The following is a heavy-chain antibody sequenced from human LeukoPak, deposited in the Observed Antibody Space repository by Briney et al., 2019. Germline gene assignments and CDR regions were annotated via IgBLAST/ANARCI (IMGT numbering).Heavy chain of an antibody. D-gene: IGHD6-13*01. V-gene: IGHV3-48*03. CDR3: ARRGSSSRYYFDY. CDR2: ISSAGNTI. J-gene: IGHJ4*02. CDR1: GFTFSSYE. Sequence: GGSLRLSCAASGFTFSSYEMNWVRQAPAKGLEWVSYISSAGNTIYYADSVKGRFTISRDDATNSVSLQMNSLRADDTAVYYCARRGSSSRYYFDYWGQGTPVTVPS.